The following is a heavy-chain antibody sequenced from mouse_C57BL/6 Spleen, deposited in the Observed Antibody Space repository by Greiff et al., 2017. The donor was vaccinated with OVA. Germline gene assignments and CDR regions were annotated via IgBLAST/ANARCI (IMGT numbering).Heavy chain of an antibody. CDR3: ARSKGIYGGYPFAY. CDR2: INPSNGGT. CDR1: GYTFTSYW. Sequence: QVQLQQSGTELVKPGASVKLSCKASGYTFTSYWMHWVKQRPGQGLEWIGNINPSNGGTNYNEKFKSKATLTVDKSSSTAYMQLSSLTSEDSAVYYCARSKGIYGGYPFAYWGQGTLVTVSA. V-gene: IGHV1-53*01. D-gene: IGHD2-3*01. J-gene: IGHJ3*01.